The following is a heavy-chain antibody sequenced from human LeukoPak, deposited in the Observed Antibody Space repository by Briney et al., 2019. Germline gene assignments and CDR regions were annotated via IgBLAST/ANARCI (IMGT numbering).Heavy chain of an antibody. J-gene: IGHJ4*02. Sequence: SETLSFTCTVSGGSISSFYWSWIRQPPGKGLEWIGYLYYSGSTNYNPSLKSRVTISVDTSKNQFALKLSSATAADTAVYYCARAVAAAGDDYWGQGTLVTVSS. CDR3: ARAVAAAGDDY. D-gene: IGHD6-13*01. CDR1: GGSISSFY. V-gene: IGHV4-59*12. CDR2: LYYSGST.